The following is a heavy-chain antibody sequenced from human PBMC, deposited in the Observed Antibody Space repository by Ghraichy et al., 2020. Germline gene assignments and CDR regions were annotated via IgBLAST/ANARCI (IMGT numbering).Heavy chain of an antibody. CDR3: ARRGYCNNDMCFGRDPFDM. Sequence: WGSLRLSCAASGFAFSNYGVHWVRQAPGKGLEWVAFIRYDGSYRYYIDSVKGRFSISRDNSKDTLYLQMNSLRTEDTALYFCARRGYCNNDMCFGRDPFDMWGQGTIVTVSS. V-gene: IGHV3-30*02. CDR1: GFAFSNYG. CDR2: IRYDGSYR. J-gene: IGHJ3*02. D-gene: IGHD2-8*01.